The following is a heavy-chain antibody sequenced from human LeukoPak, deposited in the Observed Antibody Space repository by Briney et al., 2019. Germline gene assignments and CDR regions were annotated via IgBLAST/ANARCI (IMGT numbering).Heavy chain of an antibody. Sequence: GGSLRLSCAASGFTFSNYWMSWVRQAPGKGLEWVAKIRQDGSEKSYVGSVEGRFTISRDNAKNSLYLQLNSLRAEDTAVYYCATESRSTSWDYWGQGPLVTVSS. CDR2: IRQDGSEK. CDR3: ATESRSTSWDY. CDR1: GFTFSNYW. V-gene: IGHV3-7*01. J-gene: IGHJ4*02. D-gene: IGHD2-2*01.